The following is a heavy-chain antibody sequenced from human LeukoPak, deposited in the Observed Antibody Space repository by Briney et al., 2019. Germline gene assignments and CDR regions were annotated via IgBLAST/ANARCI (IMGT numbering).Heavy chain of an antibody. CDR2: INSDGSST. Sequence: GGSLRLSCAASGFTFSSYWTHWVRQAPGKGLVWVSRINSDGSSTSYADSVKGRFTISRDNAKNTLYLQMNSLRAEDTAVYYCARDLFPLYYDFWSGPDYWGQGTLVTVSS. CDR3: ARDLFPLYYDFWSGPDY. J-gene: IGHJ4*02. CDR1: GFTFSSYW. D-gene: IGHD3-3*01. V-gene: IGHV3-74*01.